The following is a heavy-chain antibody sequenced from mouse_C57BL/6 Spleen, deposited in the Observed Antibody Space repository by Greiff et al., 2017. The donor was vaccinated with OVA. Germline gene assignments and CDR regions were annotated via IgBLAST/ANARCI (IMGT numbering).Heavy chain of an antibody. CDR2: ILPGSGST. CDR1: GYAFSSSW. Sequence: VQLQQSGPELVKPGASVKISCKASGYAFSSSWMNWVKQRPGKGLEWIGEILPGSGSTNYNEKFKGKATFTADTSSNTAYMQLSSLTTEDSAIYYCARSYDYYYAMDYWGQGTSVTVSS. J-gene: IGHJ4*01. V-gene: IGHV1-9*01. CDR3: ARSYDYYYAMDY. D-gene: IGHD2-4*01.